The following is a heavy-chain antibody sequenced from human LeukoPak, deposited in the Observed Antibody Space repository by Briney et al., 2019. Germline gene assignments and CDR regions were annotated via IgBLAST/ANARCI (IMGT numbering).Heavy chain of an antibody. V-gene: IGHV4-39*01. CDR2: IYYSGST. CDR3: ARSMVRGVTTTDY. CDR1: GGSISSSSYY. J-gene: IGHJ4*02. D-gene: IGHD3-10*01. Sequence: SETLSLTCTVSGGSISSSSYYWGWIRQPPGKGLEWIGSIYYSGSTYYNPSLKGRVTISVDTSKNQFSLKLSSVTAADTAVYYCARSMVRGVTTTDYWGQGTLVTVSS.